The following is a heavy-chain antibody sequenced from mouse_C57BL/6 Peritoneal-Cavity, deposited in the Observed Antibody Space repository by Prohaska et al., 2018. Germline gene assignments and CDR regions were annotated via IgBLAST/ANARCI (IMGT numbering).Heavy chain of an antibody. CDR3: ARRDYGSSVLFDY. V-gene: IGHV1-39*01. D-gene: IGHD1-1*01. J-gene: IGHJ2*01. CDR2: INPNYGTT. Sequence: EFQLQQSGPELVKPGASVKISCKASGYSFTDYNMNWVKQSNGKSLEWIGVINPNYGTTSYNQKFKCKATLTVDQSSSTAYMQLNSLTSEDSAVYYGARRDYGSSVLFDYWGQGTTLTVSS. CDR1: GYSFTDYN.